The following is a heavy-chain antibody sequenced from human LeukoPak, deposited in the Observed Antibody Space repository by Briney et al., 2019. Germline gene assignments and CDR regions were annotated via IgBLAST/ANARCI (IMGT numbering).Heavy chain of an antibody. CDR1: GGSLSGYY. Sequence: SETLSLTCAVFGGSLSGYYWSWIRQPPGKGLEWIAEINRSGSPNNNPSLKSRVTISVDTSKNQFSLKLTSVTAADTAVYYCARGVNSGYFDYCGQGTLVTVSS. CDR3: ARGVNSGYFDY. V-gene: IGHV4-34*01. D-gene: IGHD1-26*01. CDR2: INRSGSP. J-gene: IGHJ4*02.